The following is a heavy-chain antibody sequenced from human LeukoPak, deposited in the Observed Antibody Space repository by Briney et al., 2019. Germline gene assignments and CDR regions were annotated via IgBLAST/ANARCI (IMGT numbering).Heavy chain of an antibody. J-gene: IGHJ5*02. CDR2: IYYSGST. Sequence: SETLSLTCTVSGGSISSSSYYWGWIRQPPGKGLEWIASIYYSGSTYYNPSLKSRVTISVDTSKNQFSLKLSSVAAADTAVYYCAKYYYGSGWFDPWGQGTLVTVSS. D-gene: IGHD3-10*01. CDR3: AKYYYGSGWFDP. V-gene: IGHV4-39*01. CDR1: GGSISSSSYY.